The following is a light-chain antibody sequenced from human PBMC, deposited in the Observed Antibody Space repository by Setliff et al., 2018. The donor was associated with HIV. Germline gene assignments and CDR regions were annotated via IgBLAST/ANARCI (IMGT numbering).Light chain of an antibody. CDR3: SSYTSISTYV. Sequence: QSALTQPPSVSGSPGQSVTISCTGTSSDVGSYNRVSWYQQPPGTAPKLMIYEVNNRPSGVPDRFSGSKSGNTASLTISGLQAEDEAVYYCSSYTSISTYVFGTGTKVTVL. CDR2: EVN. CDR1: SSDVGSYNR. J-gene: IGLJ1*01. V-gene: IGLV2-18*02.